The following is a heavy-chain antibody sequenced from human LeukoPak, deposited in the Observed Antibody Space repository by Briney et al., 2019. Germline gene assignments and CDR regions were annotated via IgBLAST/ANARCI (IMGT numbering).Heavy chain of an antibody. V-gene: IGHV3-7*03. J-gene: IGHJ4*02. CDR3: AKPARTDYTDY. Sequence: GGSLRLSCAASGFTFSSSWMSWVRQAPGKGLEWVANIKQDGSEKYYVDSVKGRFTVSRDNAKNSLYLQMNSLRAEDTAVYYCAKPARTDYTDYWGQGTLVTVSS. CDR1: GFTFSSSW. CDR2: IKQDGSEK. D-gene: IGHD1-14*01.